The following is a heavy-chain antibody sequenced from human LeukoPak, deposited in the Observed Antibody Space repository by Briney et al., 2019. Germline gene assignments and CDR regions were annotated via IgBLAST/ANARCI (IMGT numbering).Heavy chain of an antibody. V-gene: IGHV3-23*01. D-gene: IGHD1-26*01. CDR2: IVGSSGNT. CDR3: AKDKTEGDGRWDFDH. Sequence: GGSLRLSCEGSGFTFSSYAMTWVRQAPGKGLEWVSGIVGSSGNTYYADSVKGRFTISRDISKSTLYLQMNSLRVEDTAQYYCAKDKTEGDGRWDFDHWGRGTLVTVSS. CDR1: GFTFSSYA. J-gene: IGHJ5*02.